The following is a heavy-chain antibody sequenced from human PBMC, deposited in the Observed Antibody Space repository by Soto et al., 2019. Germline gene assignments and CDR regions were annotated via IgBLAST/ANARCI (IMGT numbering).Heavy chain of an antibody. J-gene: IGHJ5*02. Sequence: PSETLSLTCAVSGGSISSGGYSWSWIRQPPGKGQEWIGYIYHSGSTYYNPSLKSRVTISVYRSKNQFSLNLCFVTVADTAVYYCARVPDRWGQGTLVTVSS. CDR1: GGSISSGGYS. V-gene: IGHV4-30-2*01. D-gene: IGHD2-2*01. CDR2: IYHSGST. CDR3: ARVPDR.